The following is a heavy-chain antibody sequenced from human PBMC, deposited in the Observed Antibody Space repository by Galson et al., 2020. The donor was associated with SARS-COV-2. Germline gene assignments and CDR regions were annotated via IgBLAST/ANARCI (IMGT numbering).Heavy chain of an antibody. V-gene: IGHV3-23*01. Sequence: GESLKISCAASNFTFFTYTMSWIRQAPGKGLEWVSAIGPGGQTTHYADSVRGRFTISRDNSKNTLYLHMNSLTAEDTAVYYCVKDRGYYSGIDAFDIWGQGTLVTVSS. CDR3: VKDRGYYSGIDAFDI. CDR1: NFTFFTYT. CDR2: IGPGGQTT. D-gene: IGHD3-22*01. J-gene: IGHJ3*02.